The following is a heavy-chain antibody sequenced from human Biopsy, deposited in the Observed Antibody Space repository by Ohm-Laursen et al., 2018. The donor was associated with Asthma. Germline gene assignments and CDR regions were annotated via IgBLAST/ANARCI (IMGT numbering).Heavy chain of an antibody. D-gene: IGHD2-2*01. J-gene: IGHJ4*02. CDR3: ARKAGSCISRTCYSLDF. CDR2: INSVFGIA. CDR1: GGTFNTYV. Sequence: ASVKVSCKSLGGTFNTYVIGWVRQAPGQGLEWIGGINSVFGIATYPQKFQDRVTITADDSTSTVYMELSSLRSEDTAVYYCARKAGSCISRTCYSLDFWGQGTLVTVSS. V-gene: IGHV1-69*13.